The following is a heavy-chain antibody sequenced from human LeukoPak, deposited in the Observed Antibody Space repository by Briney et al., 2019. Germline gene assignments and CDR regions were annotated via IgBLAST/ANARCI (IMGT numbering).Heavy chain of an antibody. CDR2: INHSGST. D-gene: IGHD5-18*01. V-gene: IGHV4-34*01. CDR3: ARDHIRGYSYGLILRSHAFDI. J-gene: IGHJ3*02. Sequence: PSETLSLTCAVYGGSFSGYYWSWIRQPPGKGLEWIGEINHSGSTNYNPYLKSRVTISVDTSKNQFSLKLSSVTAADTAVYYCARDHIRGYSYGLILRSHAFDIWGQGTMVTVSS. CDR1: GGSFSGYY.